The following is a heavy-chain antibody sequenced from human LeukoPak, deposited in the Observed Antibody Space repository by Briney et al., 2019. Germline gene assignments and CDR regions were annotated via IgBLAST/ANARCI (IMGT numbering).Heavy chain of an antibody. V-gene: IGHV4-4*07. CDR1: GGSVTSYF. D-gene: IGHD2-15*01. J-gene: IGHJ3*02. Sequence: SETLSLTCTVSGGSVTSYFWTWIRPPAGKGLEWIGRIYINGNTNYNSSLKGRVTISVNKCKNQFSLKLNSVTAADTAMYYCARIGGSASTLSAFDIWGQGTRVTVSS. CDR2: IYINGNT. CDR3: ARIGGSASTLSAFDI.